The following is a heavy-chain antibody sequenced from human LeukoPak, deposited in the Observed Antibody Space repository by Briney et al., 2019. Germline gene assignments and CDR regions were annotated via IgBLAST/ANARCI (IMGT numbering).Heavy chain of an antibody. Sequence: SETLSLTFTVSGSSISSGGYYWGWIRQPPGKGLEWIGSIYYSGSTYYNPSLKSRVTISVDTSKNQFSLKLSSVTAADTAVYYCASPGGGPTDYWGQGTLVTVSS. CDR2: IYYSGST. CDR1: GSSISSGGYY. J-gene: IGHJ4*02. CDR3: ASPGGGPTDY. V-gene: IGHV4-39*01. D-gene: IGHD3-16*01.